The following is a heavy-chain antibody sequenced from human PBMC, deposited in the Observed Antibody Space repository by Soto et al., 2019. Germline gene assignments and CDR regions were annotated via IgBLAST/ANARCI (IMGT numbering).Heavy chain of an antibody. Sequence: SETLSLTCSIYSGSFSGYYWSWIRQPPGKGLEWIGEISQSGNTNYSPSLKSRVSISIDTSKKQFSLNLASVSAADTAVYYCARAPKVSGSSQTRPDFWGQGTLVTASS. CDR2: ISQSGNT. CDR1: SGSFSGYY. CDR3: ARAPKVSGSSQTRPDF. J-gene: IGHJ4*02. D-gene: IGHD6-6*01. V-gene: IGHV4-34*01.